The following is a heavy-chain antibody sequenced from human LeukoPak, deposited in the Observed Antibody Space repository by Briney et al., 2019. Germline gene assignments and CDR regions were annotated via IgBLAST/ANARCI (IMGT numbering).Heavy chain of an antibody. Sequence: SETLSLTCAVYGGSFSGYYWSWIRQPPGKGLEWIGEINHSGSTNYNPSLKSRVTISVDTSKNQFSLKLSSVTAAGTAVYYCARGKKYCSSTSCYRFDYWGQGTLVTVSS. CDR3: ARGKKYCSSTSCYRFDY. CDR2: INHSGST. V-gene: IGHV4-34*01. D-gene: IGHD2-2*01. J-gene: IGHJ4*02. CDR1: GGSFSGYY.